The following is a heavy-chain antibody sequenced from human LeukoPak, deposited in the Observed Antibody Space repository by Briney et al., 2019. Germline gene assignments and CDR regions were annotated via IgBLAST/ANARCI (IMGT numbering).Heavy chain of an antibody. D-gene: IGHD3-10*01. J-gene: IGHJ4*02. CDR1: GFTFSSYS. Sequence: GGSLRLSCAASGFTFSSYSMNWVRQAPGKGLEWVSYISSSGSTIYHADSVTGRFTISRDNAKNSLYLQMNSLRAEDTAVYYCARDSYYGSGSLDYWGQGTLVTVSS. CDR3: ARDSYYGSGSLDY. CDR2: ISSSGSTI. V-gene: IGHV3-48*04.